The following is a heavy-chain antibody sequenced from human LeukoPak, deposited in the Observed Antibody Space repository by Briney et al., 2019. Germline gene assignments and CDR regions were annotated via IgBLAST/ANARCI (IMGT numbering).Heavy chain of an antibody. V-gene: IGHV4-59*08. CDR3: ARQGNYYDSSGSTPFDY. D-gene: IGHD3-22*01. CDR2: IYNTGTT. Sequence: SETLSLTCTVSGGSFSSYHWNWVRQPPGQGLEWIGYIYNTGTTSYNPSLRSRVTISVDTSKNQFSLKLSSVTVADTAVYYCARQGNYYDSSGSTPFDYWGQGTLVTVSS. CDR1: GGSFSSYH. J-gene: IGHJ4*02.